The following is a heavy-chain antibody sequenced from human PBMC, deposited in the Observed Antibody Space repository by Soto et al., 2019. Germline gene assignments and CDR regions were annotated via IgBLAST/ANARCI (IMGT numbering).Heavy chain of an antibody. CDR1: GFTVSSNY. Sequence: GGSLRLSCAASGFTVSSNYMSWVRQAPGKGLEWVSVIYSGGSTYYADSVKGRFTISRDNSKNTLYLQMNSLRAEDTAVYYCARGYRDDSSGYPYYFDYWGQGTLVNVSS. D-gene: IGHD3-22*01. V-gene: IGHV3-53*01. CDR2: IYSGGST. J-gene: IGHJ4*02. CDR3: ARGYRDDSSGYPYYFDY.